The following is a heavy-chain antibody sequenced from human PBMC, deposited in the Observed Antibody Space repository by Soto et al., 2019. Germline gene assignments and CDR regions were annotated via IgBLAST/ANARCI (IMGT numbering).Heavy chain of an antibody. V-gene: IGHV3-11*06. Sequence: SGGSLRLSCTASGFLFTDYYMSWIRQPPGKGLEWLAYIDGSSDYTNSADSVKGRFTISRDNAKNSVYLQMNSLRADDTAVYYCARDIRGYSGYDLFDDWGQGPLVTVAA. D-gene: IGHD5-12*01. J-gene: IGHJ4*02. CDR1: GFLFTDYY. CDR3: ARDIRGYSGYDLFDD. CDR2: IDGSSDYT.